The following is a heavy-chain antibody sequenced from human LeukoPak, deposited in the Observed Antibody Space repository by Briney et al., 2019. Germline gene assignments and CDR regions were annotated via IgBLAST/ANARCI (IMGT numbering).Heavy chain of an antibody. Sequence: SGTLSLTCAVSGASISSSYWWTWVRQPPGKGLEWIGEIYDSGSTNYNPSLKSRVTISVDKSKNQFSLKLSSVTAADTAVYYCARGKSPKERREDIVVVPAARDFDYWGQGTLVTVSS. V-gene: IGHV4-4*02. CDR2: IYDSGST. D-gene: IGHD2-2*01. J-gene: IGHJ4*02. CDR1: GASISSSYW. CDR3: ARGKSPKERREDIVVVPAARDFDY.